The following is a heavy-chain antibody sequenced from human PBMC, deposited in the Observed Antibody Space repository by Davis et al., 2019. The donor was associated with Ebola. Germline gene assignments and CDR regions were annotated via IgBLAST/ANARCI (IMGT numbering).Heavy chain of an antibody. CDR3: ARVDSEYSRCTH. D-gene: IGHD6-6*01. Sequence: SEPLSLTCAVYGGSFSGYYWSWIRQPPGKGLEWIGEINHSGSTNYNPSLKSRVTISVDTSKNQFSLKLSSVTAADTAVYYCARVDSEYSRCTHWGQGTLVTVSS. CDR2: INHSGST. V-gene: IGHV4-34*01. J-gene: IGHJ4*02. CDR1: GGSFSGYY.